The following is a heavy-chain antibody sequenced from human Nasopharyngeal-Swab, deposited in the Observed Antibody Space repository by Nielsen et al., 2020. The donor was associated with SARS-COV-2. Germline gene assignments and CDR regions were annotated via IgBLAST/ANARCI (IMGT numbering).Heavy chain of an antibody. V-gene: IGHV3-64D*06. J-gene: IGHJ4*02. D-gene: IGHD3-10*01. CDR1: GFTFSSYA. Sequence: GESLKISCSASGFTFSSYAMHWVRQAPGKGLEYVSAISSNGGSTYYADSVKGRFTISRDNSKNTLYLQMSGLRAEDTAVYYCGAYYYGSGTDFDYWGQGTLVTVSS. CDR3: GAYYYGSGTDFDY. CDR2: ISSNGGST.